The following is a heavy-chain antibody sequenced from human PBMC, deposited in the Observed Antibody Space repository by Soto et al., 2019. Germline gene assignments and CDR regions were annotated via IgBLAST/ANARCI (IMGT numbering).Heavy chain of an antibody. D-gene: IGHD7-27*01. J-gene: IGHJ3*01. CDR1: GFILNNYA. V-gene: IGHV3-23*01. CDR3: GKRGGNWGAFEF. Sequence: EVQLLESGGDLVQPGGSLRLSCVASGFILNNYAMSWVRQAPGKGLEWVSNIGGTDGDSDGVPWYEDSVKGRSTISRDSSAHTLFLNMDNLRAEDSALYCCGKRGGNWGAFEFWGQWTTVVVSS. CDR2: IGGTDGDSDGVP.